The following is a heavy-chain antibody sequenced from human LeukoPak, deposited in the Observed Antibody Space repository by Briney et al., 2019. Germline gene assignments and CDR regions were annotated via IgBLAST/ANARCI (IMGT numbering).Heavy chain of an antibody. CDR3: ARDYYGSGNYIDY. V-gene: IGHV4-59*12. Sequence: SETLSLTCTVSGGSISGYYWSWIRQPPAKGLEWIGDVYYSGSSNYNPSLKSRVTISVDKSKNQFSLKLTSVTAADTAVYYCARDYYGSGNYIDYWGQGTLVTVSS. CDR2: VYYSGSS. J-gene: IGHJ4*02. D-gene: IGHD3-10*01. CDR1: GGSISGYY.